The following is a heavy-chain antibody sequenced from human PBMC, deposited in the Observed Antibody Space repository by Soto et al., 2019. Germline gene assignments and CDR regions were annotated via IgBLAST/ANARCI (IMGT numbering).Heavy chain of an antibody. CDR1: GGTFSSYT. D-gene: IGHD3-10*01. J-gene: IGHJ5*02. CDR3: ARASKVTMVRGVTNWFDP. Sequence: QVQLVQSGAEVKKPGSSVKVSCKASGGTFSSYTISWVRQAPGQGLEWMGRIIPILGIANYAQKFQGRVTITADKSTSTAYMERSSLRSEDTAVYYCARASKVTMVRGVTNWFDPWGQGTLVTVSS. CDR2: IIPILGIA. V-gene: IGHV1-69*02.